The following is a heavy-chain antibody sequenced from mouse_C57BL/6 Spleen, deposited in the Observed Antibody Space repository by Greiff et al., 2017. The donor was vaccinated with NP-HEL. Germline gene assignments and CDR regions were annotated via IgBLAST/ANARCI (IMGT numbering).Heavy chain of an antibody. CDR2: INPNNGGT. V-gene: IGHV1-18*01. D-gene: IGHD1-1*01. CDR3: ARYPCSYYGSSPFAY. Sequence: VQLQQSGPELVKPGASVKIPCKASGYTFTDYNMDWVKQSHGKSLEWIGDINPNNGGTIYNQKFKGKATLTVDKSSSTAYMELRSLTSEDTAVYYCARYPCSYYGSSPFAYWGQGTLVTVSA. J-gene: IGHJ3*01. CDR1: GYTFTDYN.